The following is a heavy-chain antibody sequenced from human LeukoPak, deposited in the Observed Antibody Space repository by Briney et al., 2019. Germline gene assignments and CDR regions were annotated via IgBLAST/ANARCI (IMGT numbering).Heavy chain of an antibody. CDR1: GFTFSSYA. D-gene: IGHD2-2*01. CDR3: TRDHITSWQIDF. V-gene: IGHV3-23*01. CDR2: ISGSGGTT. Sequence: GSLRLSCAASGFTFSSYAMNWVRQAPGKGLEWVSGISGSGGTTFYADSVKGRFTISRDNSKNTVSLQMNSLRVEDTAVYYCTRDHITSWQIDFWGQGTMVTVSS. J-gene: IGHJ4*02.